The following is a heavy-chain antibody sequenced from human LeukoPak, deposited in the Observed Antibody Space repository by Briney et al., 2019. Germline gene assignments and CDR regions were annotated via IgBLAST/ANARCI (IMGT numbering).Heavy chain of an antibody. CDR3: AKGDYGDYAIDY. CDR2: ISGSGGST. V-gene: IGHV3-23*01. D-gene: IGHD4-17*01. J-gene: IGHJ4*02. CDR1: GFTFSNAW. Sequence: PGGSLRLSCAASGFTFSNAWMSWVRQAPGKGLEWVSAISGSGGSTYYADSVKGRFTISRDNSKNTLYLQMNSLRAEDTAVYYCAKGDYGDYAIDYWGQGTLVTVSS.